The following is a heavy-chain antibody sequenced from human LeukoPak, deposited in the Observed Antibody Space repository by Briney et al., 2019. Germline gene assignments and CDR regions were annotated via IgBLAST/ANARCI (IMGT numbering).Heavy chain of an antibody. CDR3: ARERALYCSGGSCYGAFDL. CDR2: IYSGGST. D-gene: IGHD2-15*01. Sequence: GSLRLSCAASGFTVSSNYMSWVRQAPGKGLEWVSVIYSGGSTYYADSVKGRFTISRDNSKNTLYLQMNSLRAEDTAVYYCARERALYCSGGSCYGAFDLWGRGTLVTVSS. V-gene: IGHV3-53*01. J-gene: IGHJ2*01. CDR1: GFTVSSNY.